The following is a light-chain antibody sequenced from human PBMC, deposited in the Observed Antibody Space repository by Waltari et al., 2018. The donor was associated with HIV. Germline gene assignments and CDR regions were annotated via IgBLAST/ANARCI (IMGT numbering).Light chain of an antibody. V-gene: IGLV1-40*01. J-gene: IGLJ2*01. Sequence: QSVLTQPPSVSGAPGQRVTISCTGSSSNIGAGYDVHWYQNLPGTAPKLLIYCTTNRPSGVPDRFAGSKSGTSASLAITGLQAEDEADYYCQSYDSSLSGVVFGGGTKLTVL. CDR3: QSYDSSLSGVV. CDR2: CTT. CDR1: SSNIGAGYD.